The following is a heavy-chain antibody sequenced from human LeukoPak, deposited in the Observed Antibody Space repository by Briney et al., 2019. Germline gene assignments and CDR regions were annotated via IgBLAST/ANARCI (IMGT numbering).Heavy chain of an antibody. D-gene: IGHD3-22*01. CDR2: IIPIFGTA. V-gene: IGHV1-69*13. CDR1: GGTFSSYA. CDR3: ASSRGPLVIYYYYYYMDV. J-gene: IGHJ6*03. Sequence: SVKVSCRASGGTFSSYAISWVRQAPGQGLEWMGGIIPIFGTANYAQKFQGRVTITADESTSTAYMELSSLRSEDTAVYYCASSRGPLVIYYYYYYMDVWGKGTTVTVSS.